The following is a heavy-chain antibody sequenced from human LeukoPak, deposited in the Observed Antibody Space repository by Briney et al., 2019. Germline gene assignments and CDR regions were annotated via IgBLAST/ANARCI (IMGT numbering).Heavy chain of an antibody. J-gene: IGHJ4*02. CDR1: GFTFSSFG. D-gene: IGHD2-15*01. CDR2: ISSSSSTI. V-gene: IGHV3-48*01. CDR3: AKDPIGYCSGGSCYYFDY. Sequence: GGSLRLSCAASGFTFSSFGMNWVRQAPGKGLEWVSYISSSSSTIYYADSVKGRFTISRDNSKNTLYLQMNSLRAEDTAVYYCAKDPIGYCSGGSCYYFDYWGQGTLVTVSS.